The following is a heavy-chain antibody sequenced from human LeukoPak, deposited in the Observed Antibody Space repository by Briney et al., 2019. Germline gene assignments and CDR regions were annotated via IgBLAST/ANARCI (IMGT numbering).Heavy chain of an antibody. CDR2: IYSGGST. D-gene: IGHD3-22*01. V-gene: IGHV3-53*01. Sequence: PGGSLRLSCAASGFTVSSNYMSWVRQAPGKGLEWVSVIYSGGSTYYADSVKGRFTISRDNSKNTLYLQMNSLRAEDTAVYYCAKVDLNYYDSSGYYSYYFDYWGQGTLVTVSS. CDR3: AKVDLNYYDSSGYYSYYFDY. CDR1: GFTVSSNY. J-gene: IGHJ4*02.